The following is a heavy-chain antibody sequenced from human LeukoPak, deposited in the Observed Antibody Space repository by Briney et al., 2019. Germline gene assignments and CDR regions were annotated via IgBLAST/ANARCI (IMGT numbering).Heavy chain of an antibody. J-gene: IGHJ6*02. Sequence: NPSQTLSLTCTVSGGSISCGSYYWSWIRQPARKGLEWIGRIYTSGSTNYNPSLKSRVTISVDTSKNQFSLKLSSVTAADTAVYYCARHRLYDYGDYEEARYYGMDVWGQGTTVTVSS. CDR1: GGSISCGSYY. D-gene: IGHD4-17*01. CDR3: ARHRLYDYGDYEEARYYGMDV. CDR2: IYTSGST. V-gene: IGHV4-61*02.